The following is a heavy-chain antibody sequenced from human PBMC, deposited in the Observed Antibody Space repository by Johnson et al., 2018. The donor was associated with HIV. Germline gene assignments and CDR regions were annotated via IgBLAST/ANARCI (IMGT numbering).Heavy chain of an antibody. D-gene: IGHD2-15*01. J-gene: IGHJ3*02. Sequence: LVESGGGVVRPGGSLRLSCAASGFTFDDYAMHWVRQAPGKGLEWVSGISWNSGSIGYADSVKGRFTISRDNSKNTLYLQMNSLRAEDTAVYYCARAGGGSHGAFDIWGQGTMVTVSS. V-gene: IGHV3-9*01. CDR2: ISWNSGSI. CDR3: ARAGGGSHGAFDI. CDR1: GFTFDDYA.